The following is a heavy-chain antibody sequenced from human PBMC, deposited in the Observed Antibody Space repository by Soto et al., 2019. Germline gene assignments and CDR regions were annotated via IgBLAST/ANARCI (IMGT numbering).Heavy chain of an antibody. CDR1: GFTFSSYA. D-gene: IGHD3-22*01. J-gene: IGHJ4*02. Sequence: GGSLRLSCAASGFTFSSYAMHWVRQAPGKGLEWVAVISYDGSNKYYADSVKGRFTISRDNSKNTLYLQMNSLRAEDTAVYYCARGGYRPPQSYYDSSGYLDYWGQGTMVTVYS. CDR2: ISYDGSNK. V-gene: IGHV3-30-3*01. CDR3: ARGGYRPPQSYYDSSGYLDY.